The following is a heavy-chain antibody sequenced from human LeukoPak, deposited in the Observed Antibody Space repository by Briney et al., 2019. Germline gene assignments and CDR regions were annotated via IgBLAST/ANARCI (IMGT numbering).Heavy chain of an antibody. CDR3: ARDASVFGVVKEFDY. J-gene: IGHJ4*02. Sequence: SETLSLTCTVSGGSISSYYWSWIRQPPGKGLEWIGYIYYSGSTNYNPSLKSRVTISVDTSKNQFSLKLSSVTAADTAVYYCARDASVFGVVKEFDYWGQGTLVTVSS. CDR2: IYYSGST. CDR1: GGSISSYY. D-gene: IGHD3-3*01. V-gene: IGHV4-59*01.